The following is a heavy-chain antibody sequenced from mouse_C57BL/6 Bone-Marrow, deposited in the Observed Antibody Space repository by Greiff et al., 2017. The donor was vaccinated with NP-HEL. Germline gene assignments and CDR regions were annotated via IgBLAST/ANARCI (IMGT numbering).Heavy chain of an antibody. CDR1: GYSITSGYY. CDR3: ARVVKKGYSYYYAMDY. D-gene: IGHD2-3*01. V-gene: IGHV3-6*01. CDR2: ISYDGSN. J-gene: IGHJ4*01. Sequence: EVQRVESGPGLVKPSQSLSLTCSVTGYSITSGYYWNWIRQFPGNKLEWMGYISYDGSNNYNPSLKNRISITRDTSKNQFFLKLNSVTTEDTATYYCARVVKKGYSYYYAMDYWGQGTSVTVSS.